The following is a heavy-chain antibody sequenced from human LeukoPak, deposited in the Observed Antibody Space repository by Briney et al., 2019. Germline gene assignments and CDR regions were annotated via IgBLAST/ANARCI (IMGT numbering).Heavy chain of an antibody. J-gene: IGHJ4*02. CDR2: IKQDGNEK. CDR1: RFTFSAYA. V-gene: IGHV3-7*05. Sequence: GGSLRLSCAASRFTFSAYAMNWVRQAPGKGLEWVANIKQDGNEKYYADSVKGRFTISRDNAKNSLYLQMNSLRAEDTAVYYCATIKVRANNYDTDGFEYWGQGTLVTVSS. D-gene: IGHD3-10*01. CDR3: ATIKVRANNYDTDGFEY.